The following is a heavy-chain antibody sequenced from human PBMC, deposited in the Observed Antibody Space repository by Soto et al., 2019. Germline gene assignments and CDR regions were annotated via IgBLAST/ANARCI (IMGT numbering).Heavy chain of an antibody. Sequence: QVQLRESGPGLVKPSQTLSLTCTVSGGSISSGDYYWSWIRQPPGKGLEWIGYIYYSGSTYYNPSLTMGVTISVDTTKNQFSLELSSVTAADTAVYYCARASNYYDSSGYYSWGQGTLVTVSS. D-gene: IGHD3-22*01. J-gene: IGHJ4*02. CDR2: IYYSGST. CDR3: ARASNYYDSSGYYS. CDR1: GGSISSGDYY. V-gene: IGHV4-30-4*01.